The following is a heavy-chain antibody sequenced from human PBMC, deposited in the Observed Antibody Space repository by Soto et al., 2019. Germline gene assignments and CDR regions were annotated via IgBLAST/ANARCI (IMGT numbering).Heavy chain of an antibody. D-gene: IGHD4-17*01. CDR3: AREPPPHGDYDGPAY. Sequence: QVQLVQSGAEVKKPGASVKVSCKASGYTFTSYGISWGRQAPGQGLEWMGWISAYNGNTNYAQKLQGRVTMTTDTSTSTAYMELRSLRTDDTAVYYCAREPPPHGDYDGPAYWGQGTLVTVSS. J-gene: IGHJ4*02. CDR2: ISAYNGNT. V-gene: IGHV1-18*01. CDR1: GYTFTSYG.